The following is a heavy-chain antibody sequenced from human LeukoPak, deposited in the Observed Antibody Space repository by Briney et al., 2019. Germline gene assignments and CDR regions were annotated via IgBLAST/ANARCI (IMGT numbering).Heavy chain of an antibody. J-gene: IGHJ4*02. V-gene: IGHV3-43*02. CDR3: VKEPHYYDRSGYF. Sequence: GGSLRLSCAASGFTFDDYAMHWVRQAPGKGLEWVSLIGWDGGSTYYADSVKGRFTISRDNSKSSLFLQMKSLRTDDTALYYCVKEPHYYDRSGYFWGQGTLVTVSS. D-gene: IGHD3-22*01. CDR1: GFTFDDYA. CDR2: IGWDGGST.